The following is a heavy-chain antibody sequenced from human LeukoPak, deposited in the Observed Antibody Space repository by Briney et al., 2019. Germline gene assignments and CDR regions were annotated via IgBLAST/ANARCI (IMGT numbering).Heavy chain of an antibody. Sequence: PGGSLRLSCAASRFTFRNNWMSWVRQAPGKGLEWVSSISSSSSSYIYYADSVKGRFTISRDNAKNSLYLQMNSLRAEDTAVYYCARDSATSDYWGQGTLVTVSS. V-gene: IGHV3-21*01. CDR1: RFTFRNNW. D-gene: IGHD5-12*01. CDR2: ISSSSSSYI. CDR3: ARDSATSDY. J-gene: IGHJ4*02.